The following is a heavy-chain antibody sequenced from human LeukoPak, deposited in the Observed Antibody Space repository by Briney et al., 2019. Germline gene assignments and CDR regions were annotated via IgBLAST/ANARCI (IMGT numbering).Heavy chain of an antibody. D-gene: IGHD3-22*01. V-gene: IGHV1-2*06. J-gene: IGHJ4*02. CDR1: GGTFSSYA. CDR2: INPNSGGT. Sequence: ASVKVSCKASGGTFSSYAISWVRQAPGQGLEWMGRINPNSGGTNYAQKFQGRVTMTRDTSISTAYMELSRLRSDDTAVYYCARDRLRSYYDSSGYNADDYWGQGTLVTVSS. CDR3: ARDRLRSYYDSSGYNADDY.